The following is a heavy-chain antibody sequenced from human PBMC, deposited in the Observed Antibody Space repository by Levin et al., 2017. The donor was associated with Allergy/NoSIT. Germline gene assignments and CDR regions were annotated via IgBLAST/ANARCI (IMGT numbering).Heavy chain of an antibody. D-gene: IGHD3-22*01. CDR1: GFSLSATKMG. CDR3: ERRRWEYFGRSGYPLFDP. CDR2: IYWDDEK. Sequence: SGPTLVKPTQTLTLTCTFSGFSLSATKMGVGWFRQSPGKALEWLALIYWDDEKRYSPTLNNRLSTTKDTSRNQVVLTMTNMDPVDTATYYCERRRWEYFGRSGYPLFDPWGQGTLVTVSS. J-gene: IGHJ5*02. V-gene: IGHV2-5*02.